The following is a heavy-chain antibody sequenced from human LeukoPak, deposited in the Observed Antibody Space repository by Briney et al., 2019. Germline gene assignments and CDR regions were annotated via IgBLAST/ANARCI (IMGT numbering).Heavy chain of an antibody. V-gene: IGHV4-59*08. Sequence: PSETLSLTCTVSGGSISSYYWSWIRQPPGKGLEWIGYIYYSGSTNYNPSLKSRVTISVDTSKNQFSLKLSSVTAADTAVYYCARELLPPYYFDYWGQGTLVTVSS. CDR3: ARELLPPYYFDY. J-gene: IGHJ4*02. D-gene: IGHD3-10*01. CDR2: IYYSGST. CDR1: GGSISSYY.